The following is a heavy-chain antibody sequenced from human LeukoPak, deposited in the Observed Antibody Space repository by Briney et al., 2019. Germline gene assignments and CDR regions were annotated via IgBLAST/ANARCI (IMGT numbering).Heavy chain of an antibody. Sequence: GGSLRLSCAASGFTFSSYGMHWVRQAPGKGLEWVAVIWYDGSNKYYADSVKGRFTISRDNSKITLYLQMNSLRAEDTAVYYCARDYYGSGSYYTAVPDYWGQGTLVTVSS. CDR3: ARDYYGSGSYYTAVPDY. V-gene: IGHV3-33*01. CDR1: GFTFSSYG. D-gene: IGHD3-10*01. CDR2: IWYDGSNK. J-gene: IGHJ4*02.